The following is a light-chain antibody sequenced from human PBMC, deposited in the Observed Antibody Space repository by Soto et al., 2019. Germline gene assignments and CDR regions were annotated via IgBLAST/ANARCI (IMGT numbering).Light chain of an antibody. Sequence: DIQMTQSPSSLSASVGDRVTIACRASQDTSNYLAWYQQKPGKSPKLLIYGASTLQSGVPSRFSGSGSGTDFTLTISSLQPEDVATYYCQNYNSAPPWTFGQGTRVELK. CDR1: QDTSNY. J-gene: IGKJ1*01. V-gene: IGKV1-27*01. CDR3: QNYNSAPPWT. CDR2: GAS.